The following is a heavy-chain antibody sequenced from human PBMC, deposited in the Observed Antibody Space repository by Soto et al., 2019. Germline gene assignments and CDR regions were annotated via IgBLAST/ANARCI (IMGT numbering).Heavy chain of an antibody. CDR1: GDSVNSGTYY. V-gene: IGHV4-61*01. CDR2: IYHSGSI. Sequence: QVQLQESGPGLVKPSETLSLTCTVSGDSVNSGTYYWSWIRQPPGKGLEWIGYIYHSGSISYSPSLTSRVTISMDTSKNQFSLKLTSVTAADTAVFYCVRDSLYGMDVWGQGTTVTVSS. J-gene: IGHJ6*02. CDR3: VRDSLYGMDV.